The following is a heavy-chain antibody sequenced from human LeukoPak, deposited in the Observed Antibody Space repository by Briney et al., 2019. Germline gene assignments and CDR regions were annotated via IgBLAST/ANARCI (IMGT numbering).Heavy chain of an antibody. V-gene: IGHV3-15*01. CDR3: TTGLKRIAAAGTSDY. D-gene: IGHD6-13*01. J-gene: IGHJ4*02. CDR2: IKSKTDGGTT. Sequence: VGSQRLSCAASGFTFSNAWMSWVRQAPGKGLEWVGRIKSKTDGGTTDYAAPVKGRFTISRDDSKNTLYLQMNSLKTEDTAVYYCTTGLKRIAAAGTSDYWGQGTLVTDSS. CDR1: GFTFSNAW.